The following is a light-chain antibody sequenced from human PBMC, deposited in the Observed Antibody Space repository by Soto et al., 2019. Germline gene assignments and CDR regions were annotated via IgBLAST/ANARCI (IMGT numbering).Light chain of an antibody. J-gene: IGLJ2*01. CDR3: SSYSGSNKFL. CDR1: SSDVGGYNY. Sequence: QSVLTQPPSASGSPGQSVTISCTGTSSDVGGYNYVSWYQQHPGKAPKLMIYEVTKRPSGVPDRFSGSKSGNTASLTVSGLQAEEEADYYCSSYSGSNKFLSGGGTKVTVL. CDR2: EVT. V-gene: IGLV2-8*01.